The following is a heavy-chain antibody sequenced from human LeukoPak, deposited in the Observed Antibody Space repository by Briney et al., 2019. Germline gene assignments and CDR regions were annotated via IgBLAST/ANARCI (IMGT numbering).Heavy chain of an antibody. D-gene: IGHD3-22*01. V-gene: IGHV1-2*02. CDR1: GYTFTGYY. CDR2: INPNSGGT. J-gene: IGHJ1*01. Sequence: ASVKVSCKASGYTFTGYYMHWVRQAPGRGLEWMGWINPNSGGTNYAHKFQGRVTMTRDTSISTAYMELSRLRSDDTAVYYCARAEVSGGYYDSSGYYFQHWGQGTLVTVSS. CDR3: ARAEVSGGYYDSSGYYFQH.